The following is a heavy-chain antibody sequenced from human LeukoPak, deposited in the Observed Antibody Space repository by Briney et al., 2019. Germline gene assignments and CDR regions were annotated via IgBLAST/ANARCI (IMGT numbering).Heavy chain of an antibody. CDR3: AKVHGSGSYLGVFFDY. J-gene: IGHJ4*02. CDR1: GFTFSSYA. Sequence: GGSLRLSCAASGFTFSSYAMSWVRQAPGKGLEWVSAISGSGGSTYYADSVKGRFTISRDNSKNTPYLQMNSLRAEDTAVYYCAKVHGSGSYLGVFFDYWGQGTLVTVSS. CDR2: ISGSGGST. D-gene: IGHD3-10*01. V-gene: IGHV3-23*01.